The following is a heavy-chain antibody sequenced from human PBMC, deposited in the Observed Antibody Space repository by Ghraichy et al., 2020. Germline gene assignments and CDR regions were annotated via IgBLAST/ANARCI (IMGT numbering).Heavy chain of an antibody. Sequence: LSLTCAASGFTFSSYAMSWVRQAPGKGLEWVSAISGSGGSTYYADSVKGRFTISRDNSKNTLYLQMNSLRAEDTAVYYCAKKRYVAGTLYYYYYGMDVWGQGTTVTVSS. D-gene: IGHD6-19*01. V-gene: IGHV3-23*01. J-gene: IGHJ6*02. CDR3: AKKRYVAGTLYYYYYGMDV. CDR2: ISGSGGST. CDR1: GFTFSSYA.